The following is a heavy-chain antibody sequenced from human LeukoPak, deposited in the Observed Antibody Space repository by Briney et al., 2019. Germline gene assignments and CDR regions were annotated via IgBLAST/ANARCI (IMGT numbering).Heavy chain of an antibody. D-gene: IGHD3-10*01. CDR1: GFTFSSYS. Sequence: PGGSLRLSCAASGFTFSSYSMNWVRQAPGKGLEWVSYISSSSSTIYYADSVKGRFTISRDNAKNSLYLQMNSLRAEDAAVYYCARVRDYYGSGSYYIGAFDIWGQGTMVTVSS. V-gene: IGHV3-48*01. J-gene: IGHJ3*02. CDR2: ISSSSSTI. CDR3: ARVRDYYGSGSYYIGAFDI.